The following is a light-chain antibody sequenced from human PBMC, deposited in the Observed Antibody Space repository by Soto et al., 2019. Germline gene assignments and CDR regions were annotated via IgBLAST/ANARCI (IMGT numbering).Light chain of an antibody. CDR2: DAS. J-gene: IGKJ4*01. Sequence: EIVLTQSPATLSLFPGERATLSCRTSQSVSNYLAWFQQKPGQAPRLLIYDASNRATGIPARFTGSGSGTDFTLTISSVEVEDSAVYYCQQRSIWVTFGGGTKVQIK. CDR3: QQRSIWVT. V-gene: IGKV3-11*01. CDR1: QSVSNY.